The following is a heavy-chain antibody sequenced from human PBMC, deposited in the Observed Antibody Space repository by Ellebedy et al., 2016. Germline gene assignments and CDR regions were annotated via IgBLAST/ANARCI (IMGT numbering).Heavy chain of an antibody. CDR3: ARERGSHYGPVFDY. D-gene: IGHD3-10*01. Sequence: GESLKISCAGSGFTFSNYAVSWVRQAPGKGPEWVAATSADGAEHYPDSTRGRFIVSRDNSKDTMDLQMNSLRADDTAVYYCARERGSHYGPVFDYWGQGTLVTVSS. CDR2: TSADGAE. J-gene: IGHJ4*02. V-gene: IGHV3-23*01. CDR1: GFTFSNYA.